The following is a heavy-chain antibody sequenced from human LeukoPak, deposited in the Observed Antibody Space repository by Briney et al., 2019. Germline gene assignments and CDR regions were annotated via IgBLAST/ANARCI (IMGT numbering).Heavy chain of an antibody. CDR2: INEDGSRT. V-gene: IGHV3-7*01. Sequence: GGSLRLSCVASTFTFSQSWMTWIRQAPGKGLECLANINEDGSRTDYVDSVRGRFTISRDNAKNSLYLQMNSLRDEDTAVYYFAREPAWGVFDMWGQGTMVTVSS. CDR3: AREPAWGVFDM. J-gene: IGHJ3*02. D-gene: IGHD1-26*01. CDR1: TFTFSQSW.